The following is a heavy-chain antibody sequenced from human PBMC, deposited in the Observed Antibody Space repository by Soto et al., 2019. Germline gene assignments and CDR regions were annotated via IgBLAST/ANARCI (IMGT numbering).Heavy chain of an antibody. D-gene: IGHD3-22*01. J-gene: IGHJ4*02. Sequence: GSPRLSRAASGFTLSSHAFSWAPPAPGKGLGWVPGISYDGSNKNSADSVKGRFTISRDNSKNTLYLQMNSLRAEDTAVYYCARGPYYYDSSGYYYVGYFDYWGQGTLVTVSS. CDR2: ISYDGSNK. V-gene: IGHV3-30-3*01. CDR3: ARGPYYYDSSGYYYVGYFDY. CDR1: GFTLSSHA.